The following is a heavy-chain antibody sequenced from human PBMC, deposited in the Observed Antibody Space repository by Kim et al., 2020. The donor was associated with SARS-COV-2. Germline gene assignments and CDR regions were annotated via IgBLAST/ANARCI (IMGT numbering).Heavy chain of an antibody. Sequence: ASVKVSCKASGYTFTGYYMHWVRQAPGQGLEWMGWINPNSGGTNYAQKFQGRVTMTRDTSISTAYMELSRLRSDDTAVYYCARGRCGSTSCYTGVWFDPWGQGTLVIVSS. CDR1: GYTFTGYY. CDR2: INPNSGGT. D-gene: IGHD2-2*02. CDR3: ARGRCGSTSCYTGVWFDP. V-gene: IGHV1-2*02. J-gene: IGHJ5*02.